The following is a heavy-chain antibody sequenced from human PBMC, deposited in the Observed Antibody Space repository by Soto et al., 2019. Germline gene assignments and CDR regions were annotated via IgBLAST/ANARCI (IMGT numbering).Heavy chain of an antibody. CDR1: GGSISSGDYY. CDR2: IYYSGST. J-gene: IGHJ4*02. D-gene: IGHD3-22*01. V-gene: IGHV4-30-4*01. Sequence: SETLSLTCTVSGGSISSGDYYWSWIRQPPGKGLEWIGYIYYSGSTYYNPSLKSRVTISVDTSKNQFSLKLSSVTAADTAVYYCARVPGDYYDSSGYYFFDYWGQGTLVTVSS. CDR3: ARVPGDYYDSSGYYFFDY.